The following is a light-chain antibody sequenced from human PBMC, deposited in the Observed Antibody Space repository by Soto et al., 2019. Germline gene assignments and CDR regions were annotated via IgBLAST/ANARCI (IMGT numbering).Light chain of an antibody. CDR1: ESLLHSNGYNY. V-gene: IGKV2-28*01. J-gene: IGKJ5*01. Sequence: DIVMTHSPLSLPVTPGEPASISCTSSESLLHSNGYNYVDWYLQKAGQSPQLLMYLSSNRASGVPDRFSGSGSGTYFTLKISRVEAGDVGVYYCMQALAAPTFGRGTRLEIK. CDR2: LSS. CDR3: MQALAAPT.